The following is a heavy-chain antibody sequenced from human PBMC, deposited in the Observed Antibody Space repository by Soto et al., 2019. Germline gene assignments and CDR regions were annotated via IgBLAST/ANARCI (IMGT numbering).Heavy chain of an antibody. CDR3: ARDGYNYNGMDV. Sequence: VGSLRLSCSASGFTFSSYSMNWVRQAPGKWLEWVSSISSSSSYIYYADSVKGRFTISRDNAKNSLYLQMNSLRAEDTAVYYCARDGYNYNGMDVWGQGTTVTVSS. CDR1: GFTFSSYS. V-gene: IGHV3-21*01. J-gene: IGHJ6*02. CDR2: ISSSSSYI.